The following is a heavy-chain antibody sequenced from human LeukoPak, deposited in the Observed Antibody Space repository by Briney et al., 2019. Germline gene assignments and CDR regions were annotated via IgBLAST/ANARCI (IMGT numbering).Heavy chain of an antibody. D-gene: IGHD3-22*01. V-gene: IGHV4-38-2*02. CDR2: IYYGGTT. J-gene: IGHJ5*02. CDR1: GYSISSGYY. Sequence: SETLSLTCTVSGYSISSGYYWGWIRQSPGKGLEWIGGIYYGGTTDYNQAFKSRATISVDTSKNQFSLKLSSVTAADTAVYYCARHPAYYYDSSGYLNWFDPWGQGTLVTVSS. CDR3: ARHPAYYYDSSGYLNWFDP.